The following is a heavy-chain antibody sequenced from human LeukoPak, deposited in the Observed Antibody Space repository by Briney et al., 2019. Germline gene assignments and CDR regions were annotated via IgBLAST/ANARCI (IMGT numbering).Heavy chain of an antibody. Sequence: KPGGSLRLSCAASVDTFSSYSMNWGRQAPGKGLEWVSAISSSSNYIYYADSVKGRFTISRDNANNTLYLQMNSLRAQDMAVYHYVRDLYYGSGSYYNDYWGQGTLVTVSS. D-gene: IGHD3-10*01. CDR1: VDTFSSYS. CDR3: VRDLYYGSGSYYNDY. V-gene: IGHV3-21*01. CDR2: ISSSSNYI. J-gene: IGHJ4*02.